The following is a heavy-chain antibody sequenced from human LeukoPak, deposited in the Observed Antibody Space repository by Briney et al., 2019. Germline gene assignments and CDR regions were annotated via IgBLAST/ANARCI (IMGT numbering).Heavy chain of an antibody. CDR3: ARGPGYRLYSKFYDSSGYPY. D-gene: IGHD3-22*01. V-gene: IGHV4-34*01. J-gene: IGHJ4*02. Sequence: GSLRLSCAASGFTFSSYAMSWIRQPPGKGLEWIGEINHSGSTNYNPSLKSRVTISVDTSKNQFSLKLSSVTAADTAVYYCARGPGYRLYSKFYDSSGYPYWGQGTLVTVSS. CDR1: GFTFSSYA. CDR2: INHSGST.